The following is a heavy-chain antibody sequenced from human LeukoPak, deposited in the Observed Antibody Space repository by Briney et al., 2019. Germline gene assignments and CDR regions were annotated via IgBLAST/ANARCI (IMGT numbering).Heavy chain of an antibody. CDR3: ARGDYYDSSALPTDAFDI. Sequence: PSETLSLTCTVSGDSMSDYFWTWIRQPPGKGLEWIGYAADSGSTNYNPSLKSRVTISVDTSKNQFSLKLSSVTAADTAVYYCARGDYYDSSALPTDAFDIWGQGTMVTVSS. CDR1: GDSMSDYF. V-gene: IGHV4-59*12. CDR2: AADSGST. D-gene: IGHD3-22*01. J-gene: IGHJ3*02.